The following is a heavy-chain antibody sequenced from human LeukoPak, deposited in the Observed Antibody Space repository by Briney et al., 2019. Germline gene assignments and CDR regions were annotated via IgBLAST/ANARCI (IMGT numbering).Heavy chain of an antibody. CDR3: ARWGLVAPGTYYYYYMDV. J-gene: IGHJ6*03. V-gene: IGHV1-18*01. CDR1: GYTFTNYG. CDR2: INPYSGGT. Sequence: ASVKVSCKASGYTFTNYGVTWVRQAPGQGLEWMGWINPYSGGTHYAQNLQDRLTMTTDTSTSMAFMELRSLRPDDTAVYFCARWGLVAPGTYYYYYMDVWGRGTTVTVSS. D-gene: IGHD2-2*01.